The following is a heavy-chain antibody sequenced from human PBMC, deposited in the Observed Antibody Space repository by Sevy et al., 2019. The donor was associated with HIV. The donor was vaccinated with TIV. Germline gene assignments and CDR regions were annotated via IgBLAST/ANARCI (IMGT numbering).Heavy chain of an antibody. V-gene: IGHV3-21*01. CDR1: GFTFSTYT. CDR2: ISGFSSYI. CDR3: ARDGGCTSTSCLLYFDY. D-gene: IGHD2-2*01. J-gene: IGHJ4*01. Sequence: GGSLRLSCAVSGFTFSTYTMNWVRQAPRKGLEWVSSISGFSSYIYYADSVKGRFTISRDNAKNSLYLQMNSLRAEDTAVYYCARDGGCTSTSCLLYFDYWGQGTLVTVSS.